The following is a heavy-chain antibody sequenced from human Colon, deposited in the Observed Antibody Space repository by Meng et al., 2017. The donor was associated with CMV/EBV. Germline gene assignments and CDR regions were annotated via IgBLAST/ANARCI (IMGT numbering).Heavy chain of an antibody. J-gene: IGHJ4*02. Sequence: GESLKISCVGSGFIFSDYGFHWVRQAPGKGLEWVAYIPFDGSKKSYAESVKGRFTITRDNSKSTVYLQMSSLRRDDTAAYYCARIAREIRFGVVTMGHYFDFWGQGIQVTVSS. CDR1: GFIFSDYG. CDR2: IPFDGSKK. V-gene: IGHV3-30*03. D-gene: IGHD3-3*01. CDR3: ARIAREIRFGVVTMGHYFDF.